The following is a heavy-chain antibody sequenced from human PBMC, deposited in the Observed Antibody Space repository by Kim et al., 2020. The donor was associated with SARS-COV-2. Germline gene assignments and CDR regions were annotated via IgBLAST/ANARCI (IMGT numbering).Heavy chain of an antibody. D-gene: IGHD3-22*01. V-gene: IGHV3-30*04. Sequence: GGSLRLSCAASGFTFSSYAMHWVRQAPGKGLEWVAVISYDGSNKYYADSVKGRFTISRDNSKNTLYLQMNSLRAEDTAVYYCARDSDYYDSSGYYSWYFDLWGRGTLVTVSS. CDR1: GFTFSSYA. J-gene: IGHJ2*01. CDR3: ARDSDYYDSSGYYSWYFDL. CDR2: ISYDGSNK.